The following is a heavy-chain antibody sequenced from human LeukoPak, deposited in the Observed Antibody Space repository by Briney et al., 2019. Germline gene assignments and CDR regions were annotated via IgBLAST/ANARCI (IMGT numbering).Heavy chain of an antibody. D-gene: IGHD4-23*01. CDR3: ASALSAVTPWEIDY. J-gene: IGHJ4*02. V-gene: IGHV1-2*02. CDR1: GYTFTGYY. CDR2: INPNSGGT. Sequence: ASVKVSCKASGYTFTGYYMHWVRQAPGQGLEWMGWINPNSGGTNYAQKFQGRVTMTRDTSISTAYMELSRLRSDDTAVYYCASALSAVTPWEIDYWGQGTLVTVSS.